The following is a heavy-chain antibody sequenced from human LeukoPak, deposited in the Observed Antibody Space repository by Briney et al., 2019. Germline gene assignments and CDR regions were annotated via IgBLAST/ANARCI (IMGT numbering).Heavy chain of an antibody. J-gene: IGHJ5*02. V-gene: IGHV4-39*07. CDR2: IYYSGST. CDR3: ARRPRVTMVRGVIISNWFDP. Sequence: SETLSLTCTVSGGSISSSSYYWGWIRQPPGKGLEWIGSIYYSGSTYYNPSLKSRVTISVDTSKNQFSLKLSSVTAADTAVYYCARRPRVTMVRGVIISNWFDPWGQGTLVTVSS. D-gene: IGHD3-10*01. CDR1: GGSISSSSYY.